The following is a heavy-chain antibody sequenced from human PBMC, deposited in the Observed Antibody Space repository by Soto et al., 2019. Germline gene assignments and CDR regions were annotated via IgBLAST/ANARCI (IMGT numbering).Heavy chain of an antibody. CDR3: AERYGDYPHFQH. J-gene: IGHJ1*01. CDR2: ISGSGGST. V-gene: IGHV3-23*01. Sequence: EVQLLESGGGLVQPGGSLRLSCAASGFTFSSYAMSWVRQAPGKGLEWVSAISGSGGSTYYADSVKGRFTISRDNSKNTLYLQRNSLRAEDTAVYYCAERYGDYPHFQHWGQGSLVNVSS. CDR1: GFTFSSYA. D-gene: IGHD4-17*01.